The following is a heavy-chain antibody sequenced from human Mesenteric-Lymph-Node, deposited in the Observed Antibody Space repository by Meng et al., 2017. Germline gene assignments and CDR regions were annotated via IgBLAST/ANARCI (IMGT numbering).Heavy chain of an antibody. D-gene: IGHD6-19*01. Sequence: QPHRQESGPGRVKPSEALSLTCIGSGGSISTSGYYWGWIRLRPGKGLEWIGSIGHSGTTYYTPSLRRRVTVSIDTSKNQFSLEVTSVTAADTAVYYCVRSSGWVRTGFDPWGQGTLVTVSS. CDR2: IGHSGTT. CDR1: GGSISTSGYY. V-gene: IGHV4-39*01. CDR3: VRSSGWVRTGFDP. J-gene: IGHJ5*02.